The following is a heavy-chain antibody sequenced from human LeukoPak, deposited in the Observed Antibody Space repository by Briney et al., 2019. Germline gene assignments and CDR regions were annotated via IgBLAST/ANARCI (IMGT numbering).Heavy chain of an antibody. CDR2: MNPTSGNT. J-gene: IGHJ4*02. CDR1: GYTFTSYD. Sequence: ASVKVSCKASGYTFTSYDINWVRQATGQGLEWMGWMNPTSGNTGYTQKFQGRVTITRNTSISTAYMELSSLRSEDTAVYYCARGPDYIPYWGQGTLVTVPS. V-gene: IGHV1-8*01. CDR3: ARGPDYIPY.